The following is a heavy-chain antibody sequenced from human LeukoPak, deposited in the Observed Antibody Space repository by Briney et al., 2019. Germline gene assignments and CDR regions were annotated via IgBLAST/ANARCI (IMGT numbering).Heavy chain of an antibody. CDR2: INPNSGGT. CDR1: GYTFTGYY. D-gene: IGHD3-3*01. V-gene: IGHV1-2*02. Sequence: GASVKVSCKASGYTFTGYYMHWVRQAPGQGLEWMGWINPNSGGTNYAQKFRGRVTMTRDTSISTAYMELSRLRSDDTAVYYCARLYDFWSGTDGDYYYGMDVWGQGTTVTVSS. CDR3: ARLYDFWSGTDGDYYYGMDV. J-gene: IGHJ6*02.